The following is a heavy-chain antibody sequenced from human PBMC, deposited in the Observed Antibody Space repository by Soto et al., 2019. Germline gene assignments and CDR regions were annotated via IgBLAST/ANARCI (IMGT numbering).Heavy chain of an antibody. D-gene: IGHD5-12*01. CDR2: ISYDGSNK. J-gene: IGHJ6*02. Sequence: GGSLRLSCAASGFTFSSYAMHWVRQAPGKGLEWVAVISYDGSNKYYADSVKGRFTISRDNSKNTLYLQMNSLRAEDTAVYYCARDRYSGYDYPNYYYYGMDVWGQGTTVTVSS. V-gene: IGHV3-30-3*01. CDR1: GFTFSSYA. CDR3: ARDRYSGYDYPNYYYYGMDV.